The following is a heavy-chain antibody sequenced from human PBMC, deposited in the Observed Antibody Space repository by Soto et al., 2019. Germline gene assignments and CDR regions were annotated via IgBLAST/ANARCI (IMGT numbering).Heavy chain of an antibody. D-gene: IGHD3-10*01. CDR2: IYSSGTT. Sequence: PSETLSLTCNVSGVSITTSDHYWGWVRQPPGKGLEFIGNIYSSGTTYYNPSLRSRVTVSMDTPKNQFSLRLTSVTVADTAVYFCAGRIRIRRVSSWGPGLLVTVSS. CDR1: GVSITTSDHY. V-gene: IGHV4-39*01. CDR3: AGRIRIRRVSS. J-gene: IGHJ5*01.